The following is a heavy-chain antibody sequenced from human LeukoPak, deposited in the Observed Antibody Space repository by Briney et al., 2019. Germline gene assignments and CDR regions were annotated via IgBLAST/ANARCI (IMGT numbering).Heavy chain of an antibody. CDR1: GGSFSGYY. CDR3: VVTISYYMDV. D-gene: IGHD2-21*02. J-gene: IGHJ6*03. V-gene: IGHV4-34*01. Sequence: SETLSLTCAVYGGSFSGYYWSWIRQPPGKGLEWIGEINHSGSTNYNPSLKSRVTISVDTSKNQFSLKLSSVTAADTAVYYCVVTISYYMDVWGKGTTVTVSS. CDR2: INHSGST.